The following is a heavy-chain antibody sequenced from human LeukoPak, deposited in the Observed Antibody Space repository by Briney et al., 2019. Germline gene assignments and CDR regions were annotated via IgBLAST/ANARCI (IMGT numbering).Heavy chain of an antibody. CDR2: INHSGST. D-gene: IGHD3-3*01. J-gene: IGHJ4*02. V-gene: IGHV4-34*01. Sequence: KPSETLSLTCAVYGGSFSGYYWSWIRQPPGKGLEWIGEINHSGSTNYNPSLKSRVTISVDTSKNQFSLKLSSVTAADTAVYYCARSANLRALSQLVYWGQGTLVTVSS. CDR1: GGSFSGYY. CDR3: ARSANLRALSQLVY.